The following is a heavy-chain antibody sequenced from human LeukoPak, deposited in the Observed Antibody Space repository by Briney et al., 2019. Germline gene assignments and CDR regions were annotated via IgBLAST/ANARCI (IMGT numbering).Heavy chain of an antibody. CDR3: ARLTRSAWYYFDY. CDR2: IYYSGST. CDR1: GGSISSYY. V-gene: IGHV4-59*05. D-gene: IGHD6-13*01. J-gene: IGHJ4*02. Sequence: SETLSLTCTVSGGSISSYYWSWIRQPAGKGLEWIGSIYYSGSTYYNPSLKSRATISVDTSKNQFSLKLNSVTAADTAVYYCARLTRSAWYYFDYWGQGTLVTVSS.